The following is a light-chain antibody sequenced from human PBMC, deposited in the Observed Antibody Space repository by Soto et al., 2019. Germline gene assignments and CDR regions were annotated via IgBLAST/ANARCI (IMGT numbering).Light chain of an antibody. Sequence: DIVMTQSPDSLAVSLGERATINCKSSQSVLCSSNNKNYLAWYQQKPGQPPKLLIYWASTRESGVPDRFSGSGSGTDFTLTISSLXAEDVAVYYCQQYYSTPLTFGGGTKVEIK. CDR2: WAS. J-gene: IGKJ4*01. CDR3: QQYYSTPLT. V-gene: IGKV4-1*01. CDR1: QSVLCSSNNKNY.